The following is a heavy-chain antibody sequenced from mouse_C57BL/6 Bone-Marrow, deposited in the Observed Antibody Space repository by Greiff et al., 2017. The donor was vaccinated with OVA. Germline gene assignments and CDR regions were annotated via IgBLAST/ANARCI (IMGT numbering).Heavy chain of an antibody. CDR2: INPSSGYT. CDR3: TSLLYGSSLAY. Sequence: VQRVESGAELARPGASVKMSCKASGYTFTSYTMHWVKQRPGQGLEWIGYINPSSGYTKYNQKFKDKATLTADKSSSTAYMQLSSLSSEDSAVYYCTSLLYGSSLAYWGQGTLVTVSA. J-gene: IGHJ3*01. V-gene: IGHV1-4*01. CDR1: GYTFTSYT. D-gene: IGHD1-1*01.